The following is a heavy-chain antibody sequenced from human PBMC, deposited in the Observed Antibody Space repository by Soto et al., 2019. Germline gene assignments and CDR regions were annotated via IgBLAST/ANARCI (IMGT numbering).Heavy chain of an antibody. CDR3: ARLVYDTRLNYMYFDF. CDR2: IFHDGTA. D-gene: IGHD3-10*01. Sequence: SETLSLTCAVSGVSLTSGNWWTWVRQSPQRGLEYIGEIFHDGTANYYPSFERRVAMSVDTSRNQFSLKLTSVTAADTAVYFCARLVYDTRLNYMYFDFWGQGTLVTVSS. V-gene: IGHV4-4*02. J-gene: IGHJ4*02. CDR1: GVSLTSGNW.